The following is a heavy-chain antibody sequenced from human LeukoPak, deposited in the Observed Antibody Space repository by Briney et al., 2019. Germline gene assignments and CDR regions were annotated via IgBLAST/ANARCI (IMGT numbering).Heavy chain of an antibody. J-gene: IGHJ4*02. CDR3: ARVQGGGYRTADY. CDR2: INSDGSST. Sequence: PGGSLRLSCAASGFTFSSYWMHWVRQAPGKGLVWVSRINSDGSSTSYADSVKGRFTISRDNAKNSLYLQMNSLRAEDTAVYYCARVQGGGYRTADYWGQGTLVTVSS. CDR1: GFTFSSYW. D-gene: IGHD6-19*01. V-gene: IGHV3-74*01.